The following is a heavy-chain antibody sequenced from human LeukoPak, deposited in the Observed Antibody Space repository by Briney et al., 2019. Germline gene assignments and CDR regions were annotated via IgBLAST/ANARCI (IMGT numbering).Heavy chain of an antibody. CDR3: ARREGSGSYYVGAFDI. CDR2: IYPVDYNI. V-gene: IGHV5-51*01. Sequence: GESLKISCKGSGYSFTSYWIGWGRQVPGKGLEWMGIIYPVDYNIKYSPSFQGQVTISVDKTISTAYLQWSSLKASDNAMYYCARREGSGSYYVGAFDIWGQGTMVTVSS. D-gene: IGHD3-10*01. J-gene: IGHJ3*02. CDR1: GYSFTSYW.